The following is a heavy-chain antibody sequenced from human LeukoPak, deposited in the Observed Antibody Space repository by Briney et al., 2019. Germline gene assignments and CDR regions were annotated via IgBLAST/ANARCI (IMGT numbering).Heavy chain of an antibody. D-gene: IGHD3-9*01. J-gene: IGHJ4*02. CDR1: GFPFSTFW. CDR3: AKGGDFYDILTVALYYFDY. CDR2: INQDGSEK. V-gene: IGHV3-7*01. Sequence: GGSLRLSCAVSGFPFSTFWMSWVRQAPGKGLEWVANINQDGSEKYYVDSVRGRFAISRDNAKNSLYLQMNSLRPEDTAMYYCAKGGDFYDILTVALYYFDYWGQGTLVTVSS.